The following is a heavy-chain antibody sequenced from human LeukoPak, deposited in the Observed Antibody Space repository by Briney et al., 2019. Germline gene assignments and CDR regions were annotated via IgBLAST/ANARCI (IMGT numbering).Heavy chain of an antibody. CDR3: ARHDYSVGDFDY. J-gene: IGHJ4*02. D-gene: IGHD2-15*01. V-gene: IGHV4-59*08. CDR2: IYYSGST. CDR1: GGSISSYY. Sequence: SETLSLTCNVSGGSISSYYWSWIRQPPGKGLEWMGYIYYSGSTNYNPSLKSRVTISVDTSKNQFSLKLSSVTAADTAVYYCARHDYSVGDFDYWGQGTLVTVSS.